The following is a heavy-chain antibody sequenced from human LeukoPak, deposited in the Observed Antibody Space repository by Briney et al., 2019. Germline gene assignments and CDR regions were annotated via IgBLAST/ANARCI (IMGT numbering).Heavy chain of an antibody. V-gene: IGHV4-4*07. J-gene: IGHJ4*02. D-gene: IGHD3-22*01. CDR1: GGSSNNYY. Sequence: SETLSLTCTVSGGSSNNYYWSWIRQSAGKGLEWIGRIYTSGSTNYNPSLKSRVSMSVDASKNQFSLRLRSVTAADTAVYYCARESGYYYDTSGYTFDYWGQGILVTVSS. CDR2: IYTSGST. CDR3: ARESGYYYDTSGYTFDY.